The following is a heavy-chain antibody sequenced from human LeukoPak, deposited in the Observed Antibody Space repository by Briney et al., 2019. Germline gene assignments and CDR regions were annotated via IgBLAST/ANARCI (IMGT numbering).Heavy chain of an antibody. J-gene: IGHJ3*02. CDR3: AKDLKPPDRAFDI. Sequence: GGSLRLSCAASGFTFSSYGMHWVRQAPGKGLEWVAVISYDGSNKYYADPMKGRFTISRDNSKNTLYLQMNSLRAEDTAVYYCAKDLKPPDRAFDIWGQGTMVTVSS. CDR2: ISYDGSNK. V-gene: IGHV3-30*18. CDR1: GFTFSSYG.